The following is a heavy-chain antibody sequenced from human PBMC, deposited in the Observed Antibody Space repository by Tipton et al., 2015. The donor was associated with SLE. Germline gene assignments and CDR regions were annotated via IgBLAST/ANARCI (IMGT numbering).Heavy chain of an antibody. V-gene: IGHV3-23*01. Sequence: LSLTCAASGFTFSTYAMSWFRQAPGKGLEWVSTISGSAVSTYYADSVKGRFTISRDSSKNTLYLQMSNLKAEDTAVYYCAKSRVSHCGSDCLDFWGQGTLVSVSP. CDR1: GFTFSTYA. CDR3: AKSRVSHCGSDCLDF. CDR2: ISGSAVST. J-gene: IGHJ4*02. D-gene: IGHD2-21*01.